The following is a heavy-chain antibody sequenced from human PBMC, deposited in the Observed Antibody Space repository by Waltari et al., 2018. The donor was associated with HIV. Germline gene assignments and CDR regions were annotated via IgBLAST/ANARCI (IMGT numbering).Heavy chain of an antibody. CDR2: LSGRGSTA. CDR1: GFNFRNFA. D-gene: IGHD2-8*01. CDR3: AKSMRDLRPSAFDV. J-gene: IGHJ3*01. V-gene: IGHV3-23*01. Sequence: EVQLLESGGGLVQPGGSLRLSCAASGFNFRNFAMSWVRQAPGEGPEWGAGLSGRGSTASYADYVKGRFTISRDFSNNTLFLQMNNLRAEDTAVYFCAKSMRDLRPSAFDVWGQGTMVAISS.